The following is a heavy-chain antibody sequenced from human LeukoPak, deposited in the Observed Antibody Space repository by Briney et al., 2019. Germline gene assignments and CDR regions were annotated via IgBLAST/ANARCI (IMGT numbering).Heavy chain of an antibody. D-gene: IGHD3-22*01. CDR2: IIPIFGTA. Sequence: ASVKVSCKASEGTFCSYVISWVRQAPGQGLEWMGGIIPIFGTANYAQKFQGRVTITTDESTSTAYMELSSLRSEDTAVYYCARSYYYDSSGYTLFDYWGQGTLVTVSS. V-gene: IGHV1-69*05. CDR1: EGTFCSYV. CDR3: ARSYYYDSSGYTLFDY. J-gene: IGHJ4*02.